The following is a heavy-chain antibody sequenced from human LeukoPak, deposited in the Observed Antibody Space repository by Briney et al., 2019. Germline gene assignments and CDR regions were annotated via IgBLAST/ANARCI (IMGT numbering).Heavy chain of an antibody. Sequence: GASVKVSCKASGYTFTSYGISWVRQAPGQGLEWMGWISAYNGNTHYAQKLQGRVTMTTDTSTSTVYMELRSLRSDDTAVYYCAREYGRDPIFDYWGQGTLVTVSS. D-gene: IGHD2-8*01. CDR3: AREYGRDPIFDY. V-gene: IGHV1-18*01. CDR1: GYTFTSYG. J-gene: IGHJ4*02. CDR2: ISAYNGNT.